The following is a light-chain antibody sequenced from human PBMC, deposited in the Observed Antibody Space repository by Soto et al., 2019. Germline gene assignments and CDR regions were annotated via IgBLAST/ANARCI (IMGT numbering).Light chain of an antibody. CDR3: QQRSNWPPVIT. Sequence: EIVLTQSPATLSLSPGERATLSCRASQSFSSYLAWYQQKPGQAPRLLIYDASKRATGIPDRFSGRGSGTDFPLTNSTLEPEDFAVYYCQQRSNWPPVITFGQGTRLEIK. CDR2: DAS. V-gene: IGKV3-11*01. CDR1: QSFSSY. J-gene: IGKJ5*01.